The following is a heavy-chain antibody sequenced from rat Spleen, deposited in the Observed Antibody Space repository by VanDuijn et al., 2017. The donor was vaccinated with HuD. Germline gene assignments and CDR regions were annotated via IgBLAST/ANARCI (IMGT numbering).Heavy chain of an antibody. Sequence: EVQLVESGGDLVQPGRSLKLSCAASGFTFSDYVMAWVRQAPAKALEWVASISTGGSTTYYRDSVKGRFTISRDNAKSTLYLQMDSLRSEDTATYYCASRDYWGQGVMVTVSS. J-gene: IGHJ2*01. CDR3: ASRDY. CDR1: GFTFSDYV. CDR2: ISTGGSTT. V-gene: IGHV5-25*01.